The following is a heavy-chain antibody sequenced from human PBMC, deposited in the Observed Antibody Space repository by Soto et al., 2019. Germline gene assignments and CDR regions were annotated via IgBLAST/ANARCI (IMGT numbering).Heavy chain of an antibody. D-gene: IGHD6-19*01. CDR2: INHSGIT. CDR1: GWSFSGYY. Sequence: YLTCAVYGWSFSGYYWSWIRQPPGKGLEWIGEINHSGITNYNPSLKSRVTISVDTSKNQFSLKLSSVTAADTAVYYCARSGYSSGWLNWFDPWGQGTLVTVSS. J-gene: IGHJ5*02. CDR3: ARSGYSSGWLNWFDP. V-gene: IGHV4-34*01.